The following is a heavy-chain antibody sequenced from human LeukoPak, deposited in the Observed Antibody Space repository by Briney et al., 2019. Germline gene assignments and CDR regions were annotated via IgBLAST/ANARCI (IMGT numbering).Heavy chain of an antibody. J-gene: IGHJ6*04. D-gene: IGHD3-10*02. CDR1: GFAFSSYG. CDR2: ISSSGSTI. V-gene: IGHV3-48*03. CDR3: AELGITMIGGV. Sequence: GGSLRLSCVAPGFAFSSYGMNWVRQAPGKGLEWVSYISSSGSTIYYADSVKGRFTISRDNAKNSLYLQMNSLRAEDTAVYYCAELGITMIGGVWGKGTTVTISS.